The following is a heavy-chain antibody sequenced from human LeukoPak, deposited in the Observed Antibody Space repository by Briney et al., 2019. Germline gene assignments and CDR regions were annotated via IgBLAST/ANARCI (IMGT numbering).Heavy chain of an antibody. CDR1: TSR. V-gene: IGHV1-18*01. D-gene: IGHD3-22*01. CDR2: IGSYGGDT. J-gene: IGHJ5*01. Sequence: ASVKVSCKATSRISWVRQAPGQGLEWMGWIGSYGGDTYYAQKFQGRVTVTTNTSTSTVYMELRSLRSDDTAVYYCARDLWNFYDDSGYYRDFDSWGQGALVTVSS. CDR3: ARDLWNFYDDSGYYRDFDS.